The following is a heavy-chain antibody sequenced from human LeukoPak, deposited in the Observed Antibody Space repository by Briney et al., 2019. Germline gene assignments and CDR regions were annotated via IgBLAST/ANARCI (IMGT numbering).Heavy chain of an antibody. J-gene: IGHJ3*01. CDR2: IGASGADT. CDR1: GFTCSSYG. V-gene: IGHV3-23*01. Sequence: GGCRRLACEANGFTCSSYGIRWVRQAPGKGLDWVSVIGASGADTYYSDSAKGRFTVSRDNSKDTLFLHMSSLRAEDTAVYFCATRPRDSSGYYLGAFDGWGQGTTVTVSS. CDR3: ATRPRDSSGYYLGAFDG. D-gene: IGHD3-22*01.